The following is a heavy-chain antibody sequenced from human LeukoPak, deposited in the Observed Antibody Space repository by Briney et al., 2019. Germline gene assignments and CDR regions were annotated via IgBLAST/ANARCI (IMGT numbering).Heavy chain of an antibody. V-gene: IGHV3-30*18. CDR3: AKDPGTAVAGITRYFDF. D-gene: IGHD6-19*01. J-gene: IGHJ2*01. CDR2: ISYDGSDK. Sequence: GRSLRLSCAASAFTLSNYGMHWVRQAPGKGLEWVALISYDGSDKYYADSVKGRFTISRDNSKNTLYLQMISLRPEDTAVYYCAKDPGTAVAGITRYFDFWGRGTLVTVSS. CDR1: AFTLSNYG.